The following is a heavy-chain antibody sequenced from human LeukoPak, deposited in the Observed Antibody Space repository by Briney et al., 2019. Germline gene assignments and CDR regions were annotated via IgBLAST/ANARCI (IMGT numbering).Heavy chain of an antibody. D-gene: IGHD6-19*01. V-gene: IGHV4-34*01. CDR3: APPTRGGIAVTGTFCH. Sequence: SETLSLTCAGSGGAFTGYYWSWIRQPPGKGLEWIGVINHSGATNYNPSLKSRVTISVDTSKNQFSLRLTSVSAADTGVYYCAPPTRGGIAVTGTFCHWGQGTQVTVSS. CDR1: GGAFTGYY. CDR2: INHSGAT. J-gene: IGHJ4*02.